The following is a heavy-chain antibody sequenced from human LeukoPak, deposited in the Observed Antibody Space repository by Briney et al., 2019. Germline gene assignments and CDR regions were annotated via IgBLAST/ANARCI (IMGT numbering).Heavy chain of an antibody. D-gene: IGHD6-13*01. J-gene: IGHJ4*02. Sequence: SETLSLTCTVSGGSISSSSYYWGWIRQPPGKGLEWIGSMYYSGSTYYNPSLKSRVTISVDTSKNQFSLKLSSVTAADTAVYYCARYRAAAGTPIDYWGQGTLVTVSS. V-gene: IGHV4-39*07. CDR1: GGSISSSSYY. CDR3: ARYRAAAGTPIDY. CDR2: MYYSGST.